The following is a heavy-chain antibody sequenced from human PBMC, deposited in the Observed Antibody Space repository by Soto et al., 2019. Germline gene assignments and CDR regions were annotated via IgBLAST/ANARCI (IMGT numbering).Heavy chain of an antibody. D-gene: IGHD2-21*01. CDR3: AKELWYY. CDR1: GFTFSSFG. CDR2: MSYDGTNR. J-gene: IGHJ4*02. V-gene: IGHV3-30*18. Sequence: QVQLVESGGGVVQPGRSLRLSCAASGFTFSSFGMHWVRQAPGKGLEWVAFMSYDGTNRYYADSVKGRFTISRDNSKNTLYLQMNSLRAEDTAVYYCAKELWYYWGQGTLVTVSS.